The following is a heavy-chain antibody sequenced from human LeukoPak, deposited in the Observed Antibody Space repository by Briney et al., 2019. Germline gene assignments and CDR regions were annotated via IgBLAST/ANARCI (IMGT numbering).Heavy chain of an antibody. J-gene: IGHJ4*02. Sequence: GESLKISCKGSGYSFTNYWIGWVRQMPGKGLEWMGIIYPGDSETTYIPSFQGQVTISADKSINTAYLQWSSLKASDTAVYYCARRVDSYWFFDYWGQGTLVTVSS. CDR2: IYPGDSET. D-gene: IGHD1-26*01. V-gene: IGHV5-51*01. CDR3: ARRVDSYWFFDY. CDR1: GYSFTNYW.